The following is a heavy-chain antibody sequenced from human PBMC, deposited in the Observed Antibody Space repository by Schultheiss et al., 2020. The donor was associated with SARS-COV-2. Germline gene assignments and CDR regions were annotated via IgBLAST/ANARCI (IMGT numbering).Heavy chain of an antibody. J-gene: IGHJ5*02. CDR1: GGSISSYY. V-gene: IGHV4-59*01. CDR2: NYYSGST. Sequence: SQTLSLTCTVSGGSISSYYWSWIRQPPGKGLEWIGYNYYSGSTNYNPSLKSRVTISVDTSKNQFSLKLSSVTAADTAVYYCARLLNYGDYSLGIDPWGQGTLVTVSS. CDR3: ARLLNYGDYSLGIDP. D-gene: IGHD4-17*01.